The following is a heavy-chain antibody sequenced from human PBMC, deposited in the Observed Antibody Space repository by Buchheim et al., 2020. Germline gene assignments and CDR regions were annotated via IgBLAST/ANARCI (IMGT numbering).Heavy chain of an antibody. J-gene: IGHJ4*02. Sequence: QVQLQESGPGLVKPSGTLSLTCAVSGGSISSANWWYWVRQPPGKGLEWIGEISYSGRTIYNPSLKSRVPISRDESKNQFSLKLTSVTAADTAVYYCACSTGSWKVDYWGQGTL. CDR3: ACSTGSWKVDY. CDR2: ISYSGRT. CDR1: GGSISSANW. D-gene: IGHD3-9*01. V-gene: IGHV4-4*02.